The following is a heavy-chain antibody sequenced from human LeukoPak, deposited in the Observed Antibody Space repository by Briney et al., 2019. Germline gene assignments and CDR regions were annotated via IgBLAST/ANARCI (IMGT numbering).Heavy chain of an antibody. V-gene: IGHV3-7*01. Sequence: SGGSVRLSCAASGFIFSNYWMGWVRQAPGKGLEWVANIKRDGSERYYEDSVKGRFTISRDNAKNSLYLQMNSLRAEDTAVYYCARDGGLRYYFDYWGQGTLVTVSS. CDR3: ARDGGLRYYFDY. CDR1: GFIFSNYW. D-gene: IGHD5-12*01. J-gene: IGHJ4*02. CDR2: IKRDGSER.